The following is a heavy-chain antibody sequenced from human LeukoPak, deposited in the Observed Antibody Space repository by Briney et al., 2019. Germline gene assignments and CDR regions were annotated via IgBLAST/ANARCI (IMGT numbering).Heavy chain of an antibody. D-gene: IGHD2-15*01. J-gene: IGHJ3*02. CDR2: ISGSGGST. CDR1: GFTFSSYA. Sequence: GGSLRPSCAASGFTFSSYAMSWVRQAPGKGLEWVSAISGSGGSTHYADSVKGRFTISRDNSKNTLYLQMNSLRAEDTAVYYCAKETVVVVAATPDAFDIWGQGTMVTVCS. V-gene: IGHV3-23*01. CDR3: AKETVVVVAATPDAFDI.